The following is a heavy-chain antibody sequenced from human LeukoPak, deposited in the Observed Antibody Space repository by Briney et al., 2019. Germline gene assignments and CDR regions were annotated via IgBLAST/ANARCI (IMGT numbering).Heavy chain of an antibody. V-gene: IGHV3-23*01. J-gene: IGHJ4*02. CDR2: ISGSGGST. CDR1: GFTFSSYA. CDR3: AKKRGVLREFDY. Sequence: VGSLKLSCAASGFTFSSYAMSWVRQAPGKGLEWVSAISGSGGSTYYADSVKGRFTISRDNSKNTRYLQMNSLRAEDTAVYYCAKKRGVLREFDYWGQGTLVTVSS. D-gene: IGHD1-1*01.